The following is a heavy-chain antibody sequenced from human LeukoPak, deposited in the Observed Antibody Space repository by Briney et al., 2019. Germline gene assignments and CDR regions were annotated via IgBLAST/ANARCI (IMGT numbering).Heavy chain of an antibody. CDR2: INPDGSNT. CDR3: ARGHSGIAARLRGVDY. Sequence: PGGSLRLSCEASGFTLSSSWMYWVRQVPGKGLMWVSHINPDGSNTDYADSVKGRFTVSKDSAKNTMYLHLTSLRAEDTAVYYCARGHSGIAARLRGVDYWGQGTLVTVSS. CDR1: GFTLSSSW. D-gene: IGHD6-6*01. J-gene: IGHJ4*02. V-gene: IGHV3-74*01.